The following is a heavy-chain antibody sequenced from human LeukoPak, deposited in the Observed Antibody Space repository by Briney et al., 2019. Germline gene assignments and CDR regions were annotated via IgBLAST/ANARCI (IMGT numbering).Heavy chain of an antibody. CDR2: IKHDGDT. CDR1: GYTFSNND. D-gene: IGHD2-2*01. V-gene: IGHV3-66*01. CDR3: SRDRCTSTSCYNWFDP. J-gene: IGHJ5*02. Sequence: GGSLRLSCAASGYTFSNNDHSWVRRAPGKGLEWISFIKHDGDTRYSDSVKGRFAVSRDNAKNSLYLEMNNLRVDDTAVYYCSRDRCTSTSCYNWFDPRGQGTQVTVSS.